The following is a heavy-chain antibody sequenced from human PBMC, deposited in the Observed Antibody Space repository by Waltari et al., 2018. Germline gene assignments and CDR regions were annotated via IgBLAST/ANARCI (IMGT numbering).Heavy chain of an antibody. Sequence: QVQLVQSGAEVRKPGSSVRISCKPSGGTFSSWAFGWVRLAPGPGLGWVRQAPGQGLEWVGSDIPVFGTSSSAQRFQGRVSITADKSTTTIHMELNSLTSDDAAVYYCAKESGGYDHPYFDQWGQGTLVTVSS. CDR3: AKESGGYDHPYFDQ. D-gene: IGHD5-12*01. J-gene: IGHJ4*02. CDR1: GGTFSSWA. CDR2: DIPVFGTS. V-gene: IGHV1-69*14.